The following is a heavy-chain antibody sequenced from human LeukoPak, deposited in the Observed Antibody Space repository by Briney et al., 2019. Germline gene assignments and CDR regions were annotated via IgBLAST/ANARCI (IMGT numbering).Heavy chain of an antibody. Sequence: SETLSLTCAVYGGSFSGHYWSWIRQPPGKGLEWIGEINHSGSTNYNPSLKSRVTISVDTSKNQFSLKLSSVTAADTAVYYCARGSLDCSGGSCYPIVDYWGQGTLVTVSS. CDR3: ARGSLDCSGGSCYPIVDY. J-gene: IGHJ4*02. V-gene: IGHV4-34*01. CDR2: INHSGST. CDR1: GGSFSGHY. D-gene: IGHD2-15*01.